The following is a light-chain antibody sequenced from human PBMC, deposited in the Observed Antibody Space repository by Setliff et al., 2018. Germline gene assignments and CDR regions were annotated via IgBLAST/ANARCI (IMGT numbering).Light chain of an antibody. CDR3: QVWDSGSEHYV. J-gene: IGLJ1*01. V-gene: IGLV3-21*04. CDR1: NIGGKS. Sequence: SYELTQPPSVPVAPGKTARITCGENNIGGKSVNWYQQKPGQAPVLVIYYDSDRPSGIPERFFGSNSGNTATLTISRVEAGDEADYYCQVWDSGSEHYVFGTGTKVTDL. CDR2: YDS.